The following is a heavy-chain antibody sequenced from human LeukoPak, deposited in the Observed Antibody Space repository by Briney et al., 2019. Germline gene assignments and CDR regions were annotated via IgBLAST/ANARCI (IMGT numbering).Heavy chain of an antibody. Sequence: GGSLRLSCAVSGITLSNYGMSWVRQAPGKGLEWVAGISDSGGRTNYADSVKGRFTISRDNPKNTLYLQMNSLRAEDTAVYYCAGGSGSYMGDAFGIWGQGTMVTVSS. J-gene: IGHJ3*02. CDR3: AGGSGSYMGDAFGI. D-gene: IGHD1-26*01. CDR1: GITLSNYG. CDR2: ISDSGGRT. V-gene: IGHV3-23*01.